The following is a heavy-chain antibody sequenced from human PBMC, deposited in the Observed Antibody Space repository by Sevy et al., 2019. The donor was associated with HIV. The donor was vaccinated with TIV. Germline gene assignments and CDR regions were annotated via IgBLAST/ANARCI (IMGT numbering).Heavy chain of an antibody. CDR3: AKALSLYDYGGNRLDY. V-gene: IGHV3-23*01. CDR1: GFTFSSYA. J-gene: IGHJ4*02. Sequence: GGSLRLSCAASGFTFSSYAMSWVRQAPGKGLEWVSAISGRGGSTYYADSVKGRFTISRDNSKNTRYLQMNGLRAEDTAVYYCAKALSLYDYGGNRLDYWGQGTLVTV. CDR2: ISGRGGST. D-gene: IGHD4-17*01.